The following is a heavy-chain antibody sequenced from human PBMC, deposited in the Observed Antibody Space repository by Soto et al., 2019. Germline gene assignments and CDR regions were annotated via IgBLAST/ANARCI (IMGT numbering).Heavy chain of an antibody. CDR2: ISSSGGST. CDR3: AKVRGRYYYYGLDV. V-gene: IGHV3-23*01. CDR1: GFTFSSYA. J-gene: IGHJ6*02. Sequence: GGSLRLSCAASGFTFSSYAMSWVRQAPGKGLEWVSAISSSGGSTYYADSVKGRFTISRDNSKNTLFLQMNSLRADDTAVYYCAKVRGRYYYYGLDVWGQGTTVTVS.